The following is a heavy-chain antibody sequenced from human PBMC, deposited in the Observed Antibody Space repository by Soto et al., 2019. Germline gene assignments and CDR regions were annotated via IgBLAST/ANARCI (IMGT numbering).Heavy chain of an antibody. CDR3: AKDFVVVVAALPVDAFDI. Sequence: GGSLRLSCAASGFTFSAYAMSWVRQAPGKGLEWVSAISGSGGSTYYADSVKGRFTISRDNSKNTLYLQMNSLRAEDTAVYYCAKDFVVVVAALPVDAFDIWGQGTMVTVSS. CDR2: ISGSGGST. J-gene: IGHJ3*02. V-gene: IGHV3-23*01. CDR1: GFTFSAYA. D-gene: IGHD2-15*01.